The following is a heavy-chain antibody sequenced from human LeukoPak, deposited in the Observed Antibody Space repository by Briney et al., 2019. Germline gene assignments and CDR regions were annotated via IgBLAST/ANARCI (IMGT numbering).Heavy chain of an antibody. CDR3: ARSFPCRYCSGGSRLTSGFWYFDY. D-gene: IGHD2-15*01. CDR1: GFTFSSYS. J-gene: IGHJ4*02. Sequence: GGSLRLSCAASGFTFSSYSMNWVRQAPGKGLEWVSSISSSSSYIYYADSVKGRFTISRDNAKNSLYLQMNSLRAEDTAVYYCARSFPCRYCSGGSRLTSGFWYFDYWGQGTLVTVSS. CDR2: ISSSSSYI. V-gene: IGHV3-21*01.